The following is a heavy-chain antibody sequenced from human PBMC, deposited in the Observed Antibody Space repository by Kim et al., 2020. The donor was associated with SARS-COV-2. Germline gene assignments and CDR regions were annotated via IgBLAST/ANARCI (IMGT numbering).Heavy chain of an antibody. D-gene: IGHD3-10*01. Sequence: LKSTVTISEHTSKNQFSLKLSSVTAADTAVYYCARERIKYGSGSYGLDYWGQGTLVTVSS. CDR3: ARERIKYGSGSYGLDY. V-gene: IGHV4-59*01. J-gene: IGHJ4*02.